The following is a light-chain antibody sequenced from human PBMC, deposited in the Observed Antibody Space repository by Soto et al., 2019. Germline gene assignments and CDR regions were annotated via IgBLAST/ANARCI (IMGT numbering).Light chain of an antibody. CDR3: AAWDYSLSGVR. CDR1: GSNIGSNY. J-gene: IGLJ2*01. Sequence: QSVLTQPPSASGTPGQRVTISCSGSGSNIGSNYVYWYRQLPGTAPKLLMYNTYQRPSGVPDRFSGSKSGTSASLAISGLRSEDEADYYCAAWDYSLSGVRFCGVTKLTVL. CDR2: NTY. V-gene: IGLV1-47*02.